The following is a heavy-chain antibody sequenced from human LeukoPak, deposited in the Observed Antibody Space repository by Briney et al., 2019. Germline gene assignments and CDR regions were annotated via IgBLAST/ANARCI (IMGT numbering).Heavy chain of an antibody. CDR2: INPNSGGT. CDR1: GYAFTGYY. V-gene: IGHV1-2*02. D-gene: IGHD6-13*01. CDR3: ARGETLSSSWYLDWFDP. Sequence: GASVKVSCKASGYAFTGYYMHWVRQAPGQGLEWMGWINPNSGGTNYAQKFQGRVTMTRDTSISTAYMELSRLRSDDTAVYYCARGETLSSSWYLDWFDPWGQGTLVTVSS. J-gene: IGHJ5*02.